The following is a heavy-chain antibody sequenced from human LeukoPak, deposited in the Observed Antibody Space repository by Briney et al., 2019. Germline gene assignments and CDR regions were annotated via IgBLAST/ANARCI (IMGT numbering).Heavy chain of an antibody. CDR2: ISAYNGNT. J-gene: IGHJ4*02. Sequence: ASVKVSCKASGPPFTSYGISWWRQAPGHGLECMGWISAYNGNTNYAQKLKGRVTMTTDTSTSTAYMELRSLRSDDTAVYYCARDLPSAAVVPFDYWGQGTLVTVSS. D-gene: IGHD2-2*01. CDR3: ARDLPSAAVVPFDY. CDR1: GPPFTSYG. V-gene: IGHV1-18*04.